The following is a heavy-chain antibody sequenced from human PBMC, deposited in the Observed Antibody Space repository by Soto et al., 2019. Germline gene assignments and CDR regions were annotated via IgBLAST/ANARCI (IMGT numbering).Heavy chain of an antibody. CDR3: ARGGKLNWFDP. D-gene: IGHD3-10*01. J-gene: IGHJ5*02. Sequence: ASETLSLTCAVSGGSISSGGYSWSWIRQPPGKGLEWIGYIYHSGSTYYNPSLKSRVTISVDRSKNQFSLKLSSVTAADTAVYYRARGGKLNWFDPWGQGTLVTVSS. CDR2: IYHSGST. V-gene: IGHV4-30-2*01. CDR1: GGSISSGGYS.